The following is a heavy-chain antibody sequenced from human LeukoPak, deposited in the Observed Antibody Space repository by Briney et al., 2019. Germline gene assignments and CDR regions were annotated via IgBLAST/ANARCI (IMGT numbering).Heavy chain of an antibody. CDR3: ARGRGSGFSDYFDY. D-gene: IGHD3-10*01. CDR2: IYYSGST. CDR1: GGSMSSNY. J-gene: IGHJ4*02. Sequence: SETLSLTCTVSGGSMSSNYWSWIRQPPGKGLEWIGYIYYSGSTNYNPSLKSRVTISVDTSKNQFSLKLSSVTAADTAVYYCARGRGSGFSDYFDYWGQGTLVTVSS. V-gene: IGHV4-59*01.